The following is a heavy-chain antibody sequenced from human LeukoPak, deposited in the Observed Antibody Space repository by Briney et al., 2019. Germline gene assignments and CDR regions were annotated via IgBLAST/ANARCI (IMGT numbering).Heavy chain of an antibody. CDR3: ARDAQRGSDYSNSLKY. V-gene: IGHV3-33*01. CDR2: IWSDGTNR. Sequence: GGSLRLSCAASGFIFSHHGMHWVRQAPGKGLEWVAVIWSDGTNRFYADSVKGRFTISRDNSQNTVFLQMDSLRVKDTAIYYCARDAQRGSDYSNSLKYWGHGTLVTVSS. J-gene: IGHJ4*01. D-gene: IGHD4-11*01. CDR1: GFIFSHHG.